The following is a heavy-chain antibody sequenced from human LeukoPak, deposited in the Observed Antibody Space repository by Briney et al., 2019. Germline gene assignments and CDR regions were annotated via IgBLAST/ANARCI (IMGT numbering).Heavy chain of an antibody. V-gene: IGHV4-61*02. D-gene: IGHD6-19*01. J-gene: IGHJ6*03. Sequence: SETLSLTCTVSGGSISSGSYYWSWIRQPAGKGLDWIGRIYTTGSTNYNPSLKSRVTISIDTSKNQFSLKLSPVTAADTAVYYCARTQEAGYSSGYYYYYMDVWGKGTTVTISS. CDR1: GGSISSGSYY. CDR3: ARTQEAGYSSGYYYYYMDV. CDR2: IYTTGST.